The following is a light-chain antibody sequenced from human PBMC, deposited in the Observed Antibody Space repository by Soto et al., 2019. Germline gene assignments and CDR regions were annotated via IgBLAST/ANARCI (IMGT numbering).Light chain of an antibody. CDR2: HAS. Sequence: IRMTQSPVTLSVSQGQRATLSCRACQSVSDKLAWYQQKPGQAPRLLIYHASTRATGIPARFSGSGSGTEFTLTISSLQSQDFAVYYCQQYNNCPPCTFGQGTKLDIK. CDR3: QQYNNCPPCT. V-gene: IGKV3-15*01. CDR1: QSVSDK. J-gene: IGKJ1*01.